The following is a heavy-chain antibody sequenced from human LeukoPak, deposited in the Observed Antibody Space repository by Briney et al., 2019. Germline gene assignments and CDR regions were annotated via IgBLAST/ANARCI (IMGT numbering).Heavy chain of an antibody. CDR2: IYYSGST. CDR3: TRGQYSGSCFDN. J-gene: IGHJ4*02. V-gene: IGHV4-59*01. CDR1: GGSISSYL. Sequence: PSETLSLTCTVSGGSISSYLWSWIRQPPGKGLEWIGYIYYSGSTNYNPSLKSRVTILVDTSKNQFSLKVSSVTAADTAVYYCTRGQYSGSCFDNWGQGSLVTVSS. D-gene: IGHD1-26*01.